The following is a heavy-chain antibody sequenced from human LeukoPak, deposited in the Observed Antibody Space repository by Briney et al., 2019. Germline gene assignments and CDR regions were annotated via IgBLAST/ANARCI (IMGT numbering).Heavy chain of an antibody. V-gene: IGHV3-23*01. J-gene: IGHJ5*02. Sequence: PGGSLRLSCAASGFTFSSYAMSWVRQAPGKGLEWVPAISGSGGSTYYADSVKGRFTISRDNSKNTLYLQMNSLRAEDTAVYYCAKDPGCSGGSCYPRWFDPWGQGTLVTVSS. D-gene: IGHD2-15*01. CDR2: ISGSGGST. CDR3: AKDPGCSGGSCYPRWFDP. CDR1: GFTFSSYA.